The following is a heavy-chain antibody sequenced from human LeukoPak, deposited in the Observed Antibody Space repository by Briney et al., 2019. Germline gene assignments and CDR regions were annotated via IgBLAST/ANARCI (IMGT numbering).Heavy chain of an antibody. J-gene: IGHJ4*02. D-gene: IGHD3-16*01. CDR3: ARHHHGFGFLV. CDR1: GGSLSGYY. Sequence: SETLSLTCAVYGGSLSGYYWSWIRQPPGKGLEWIGEINYSGSTNYNPSLKGRVTISLDTSKNQFSLKLTSVTAADTAVFYCARHHHGFGFLVGGQGTLVTVSS. CDR2: INYSGST. V-gene: IGHV4-34*01.